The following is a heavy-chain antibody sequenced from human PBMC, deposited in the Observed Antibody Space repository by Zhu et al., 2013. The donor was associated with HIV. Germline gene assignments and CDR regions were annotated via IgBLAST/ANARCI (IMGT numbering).Heavy chain of an antibody. CDR2: LYTGGGT. CDR3: ARYSSTRDFDY. J-gene: IGHJ4*02. Sequence: EVQLVESGGGLIQPGGSLRLSCAASTITVSSNYMTWVRQAPGKGLEWVPVLYTGGGTYYADSVKGRFTISRDDSKNTLYLQMNSLRAEDTAVYYCARYSSTRDFDYWGQGTLVTVSS. CDR1: TITVSSNY. D-gene: IGHD6-19*01. V-gene: IGHV3-53*01.